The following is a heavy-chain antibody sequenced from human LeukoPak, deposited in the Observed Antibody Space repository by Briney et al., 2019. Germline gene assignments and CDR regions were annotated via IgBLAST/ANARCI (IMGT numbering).Heavy chain of an antibody. Sequence: SSETLSLTCTVSGGSISGDYWSWVRQPAGTGLEWIGRIHGSGSTIYNSSLKGRVTMSVDTSKNQFSLRLRSVTAADTAMYYCARGTLYRGWSYYLDFWGQGSQVTVSS. J-gene: IGHJ4*02. CDR2: IHGSGST. V-gene: IGHV4-4*07. CDR1: GGSISGDY. D-gene: IGHD6-19*01. CDR3: ARGTLYRGWSYYLDF.